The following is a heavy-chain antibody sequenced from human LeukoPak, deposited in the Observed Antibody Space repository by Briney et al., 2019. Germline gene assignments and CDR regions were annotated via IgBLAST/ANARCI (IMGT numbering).Heavy chain of an antibody. CDR1: GFTFSSYG. V-gene: IGHV3-30*19. CDR2: TSHDGNNK. J-gene: IGHJ4*02. CDR3: ARDFYGSGSYYPRFDY. Sequence: GGSLRLSCAASGFTFSSYGMHWVRQAPGQGLEWVAATSHDGNNKYYADFVKGRFTISRDNSKNTLYLQMNSPGPEDTAVYYCARDFYGSGSYYPRFDYWGQGTLVTVSS. D-gene: IGHD3-10*01.